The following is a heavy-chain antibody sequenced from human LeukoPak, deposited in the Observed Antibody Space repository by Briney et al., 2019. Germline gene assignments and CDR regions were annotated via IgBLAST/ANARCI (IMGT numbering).Heavy chain of an antibody. CDR3: AKGALEQLVGFDY. CDR2: IRYDGSNK. J-gene: IGHJ4*02. Sequence: QTGGSLRLSCAASGFTFSSYGMHWVRQAPGKGLEWVAFIRYDGSNKYYADSVKGRFTISRDNSKNTLYLQMNSLRAEDTAVYYCAKGALEQLVGFDYWGQGTLVTVSS. V-gene: IGHV3-30*02. CDR1: GFTFSSYG. D-gene: IGHD6-6*01.